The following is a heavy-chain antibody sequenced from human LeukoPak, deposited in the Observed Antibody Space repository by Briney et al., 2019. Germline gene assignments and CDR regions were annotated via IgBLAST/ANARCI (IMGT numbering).Heavy chain of an antibody. V-gene: IGHV3-13*01. D-gene: IGHD4-17*01. Sequence: GGSLRLSCAASGFTFSSYDMHWVRHATGKGLEWVSAIGTAGDTYYPGSVKGRFTISRENAKNSLYLQMNSLRAEDTAVYYCARDLGYGDNGLDYWGQGTLVTVSS. CDR3: ARDLGYGDNGLDY. J-gene: IGHJ4*02. CDR2: IGTAGDT. CDR1: GFTFSSYD.